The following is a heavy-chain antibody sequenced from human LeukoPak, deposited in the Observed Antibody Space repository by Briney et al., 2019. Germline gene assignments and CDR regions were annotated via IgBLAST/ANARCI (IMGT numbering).Heavy chain of an antibody. J-gene: IGHJ5*02. CDR1: GFTVSSKY. CDR3: ARDLT. CDR2: IYTGGST. Sequence: GGSLRLSCAASGFTVSSKYISWVRQVPGKGLEWVSVIYTGGSTYYADSVKGRFTISRDNSKNTVYLQMNSLRAEDTAVYYCARDLTWGQGTLVTVSS. V-gene: IGHV3-53*01.